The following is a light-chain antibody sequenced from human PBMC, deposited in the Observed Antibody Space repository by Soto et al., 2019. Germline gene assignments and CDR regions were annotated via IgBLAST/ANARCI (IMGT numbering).Light chain of an antibody. Sequence: DIVMTQSPATLSVSPGESATLSCRASESVASYLAWYQQKPGQAPRLLIYAASTRATGIPARFSGSGSGTEFTLTISSLQSEDFATYYCQQLNSYPRTFGQGTKVDIK. V-gene: IGKV3-15*01. CDR1: ESVASY. CDR3: QQLNSYPRT. CDR2: AAS. J-gene: IGKJ1*01.